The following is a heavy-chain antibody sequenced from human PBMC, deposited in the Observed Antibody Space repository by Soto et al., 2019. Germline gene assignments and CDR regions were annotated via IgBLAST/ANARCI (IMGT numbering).Heavy chain of an antibody. V-gene: IGHV1-18*01. Sequence: ASVKVSCKASGYTFTGFPIHWVRQAPGQGLEWMGWISAYNGNTNYAQKLQGRVTMTTDTSTSTAYMELRSLRSDDTAVYYCARDGDYYGSGSYYNLNWGQGTLVTVSS. D-gene: IGHD3-10*01. CDR1: GYTFTGFP. J-gene: IGHJ4*02. CDR3: ARDGDYYGSGSYYNLN. CDR2: ISAYNGNT.